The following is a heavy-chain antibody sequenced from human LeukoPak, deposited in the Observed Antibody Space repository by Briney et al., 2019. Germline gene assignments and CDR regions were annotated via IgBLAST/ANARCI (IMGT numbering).Heavy chain of an antibody. Sequence: GGSLRLSCAGSGFSFSSYAMHWVRQAPGKGLEYVSAISSKGGSTYYANSVKGRFTISRDSSKNTLYLQMGSLRAEDTAVYYCARGARKGDDYGGFFDYWGQGTLVTVSS. CDR3: ARGARKGDDYGGFFDY. CDR2: ISSKGGST. J-gene: IGHJ4*02. V-gene: IGHV3-64*01. CDR1: GFSFSSYA. D-gene: IGHD4-23*01.